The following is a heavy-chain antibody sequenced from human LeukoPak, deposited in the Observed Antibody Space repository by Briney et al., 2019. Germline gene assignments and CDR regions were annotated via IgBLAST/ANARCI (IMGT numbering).Heavy chain of an antibody. CDR3: ARDAVYSSSWQYY. Sequence: QPGRSLRLSCAASGFTFSSYGMHWVGQAPGKGLEWVAVIWYDGSNKYYADSVKGRFTISRDNSKNTLYLQMNSLRAEDTAVYYCARDAVYSSSWQYYWGQGTLVTVSS. V-gene: IGHV3-33*01. CDR1: GFTFSSYG. D-gene: IGHD6-13*01. CDR2: IWYDGSNK. J-gene: IGHJ4*02.